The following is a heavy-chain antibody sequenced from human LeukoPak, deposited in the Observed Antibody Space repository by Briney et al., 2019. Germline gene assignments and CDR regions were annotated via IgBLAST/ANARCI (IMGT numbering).Heavy chain of an antibody. CDR3: ARALPRLRFLEWFSSVMDV. V-gene: IGHV3-30-3*01. CDR2: ISYDGSNK. J-gene: IGHJ6*02. Sequence: GRSLRLSCAASGFTFSSYAMHWVRQAPGKGLEWVAVISYDGSNKYYADSVKGRFTISRDKSKNTLYLQMNSLRAEYTAGYYCARALPRLRFLEWFSSVMDVWGQGTTVTVSS. CDR1: GFTFSSYA. D-gene: IGHD3-3*01.